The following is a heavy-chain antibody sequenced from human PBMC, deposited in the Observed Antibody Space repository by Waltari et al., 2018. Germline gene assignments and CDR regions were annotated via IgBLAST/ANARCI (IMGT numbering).Heavy chain of an antibody. CDR1: GGSFSDYC. CDR2: SVHSGST. V-gene: IGHV4-34*02. Sequence: QVQLQQRGTGLLKTSRTLSLTCDVSGGSFSDYCWTCIRQVPGKGLEWIGESVHSGSTSYTPSLRGRITISLDTSKNQFSLRLNSVTAADTAVYYCARGRRESVWVGELLYYHYYGMDVWGQGTTVSVSS. CDR3: ARGRRESVWVGELLYYHYYGMDV. J-gene: IGHJ6*02. D-gene: IGHD3-10*01.